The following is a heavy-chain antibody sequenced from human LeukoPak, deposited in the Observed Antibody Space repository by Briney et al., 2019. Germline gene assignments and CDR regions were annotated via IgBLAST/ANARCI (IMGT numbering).Heavy chain of an antibody. V-gene: IGHV3-30*01. CDR2: ISYDGGNK. D-gene: IGHD3-10*01. CDR3: ARDPLYYGSGSFDY. Sequence: GGSLRLSCAASEFTFSSYAMHWVRQAPGKGLQWVALISYDGGNKYYADSVKGRFTISRDNSKNTLYLLMNSLRTEDTAVYYCARDPLYYGSGSFDYWGQGTLVTVSS. J-gene: IGHJ4*02. CDR1: EFTFSSYA.